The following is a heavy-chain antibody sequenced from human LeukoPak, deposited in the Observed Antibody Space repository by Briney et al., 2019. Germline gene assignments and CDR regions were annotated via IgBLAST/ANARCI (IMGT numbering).Heavy chain of an antibody. J-gene: IGHJ4*02. CDR2: VYYSGNT. CDR1: GGSISNNDYY. Sequence: TSETLSLTCTVSGGSISNNDYYWDWIRQSPRKGLEWIGSVYYSGNTYYNLSLKSRVTISVDTSKNHFSLRLSSVTAADTAVYYCARDWGYCINGVCYAFDHWGQGTLVTVSS. V-gene: IGHV4-39*02. D-gene: IGHD2-8*01. CDR3: ARDWGYCINGVCYAFDH.